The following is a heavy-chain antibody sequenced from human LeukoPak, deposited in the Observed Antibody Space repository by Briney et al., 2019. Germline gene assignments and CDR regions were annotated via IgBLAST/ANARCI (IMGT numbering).Heavy chain of an antibody. Sequence: PGGSLRLSCAASGFTFSSYWMSWVRQAPGKGLEWVANVKQDGSEKYYVDSVKGRFIISRDNAKNSLYLQMNSLRAEDTAAYYCARDGGDGYIDYYFDYWGQGTLVTVSS. CDR1: GFTFSSYW. D-gene: IGHD5-24*01. J-gene: IGHJ4*02. V-gene: IGHV3-7*01. CDR2: VKQDGSEK. CDR3: ARDGGDGYIDYYFDY.